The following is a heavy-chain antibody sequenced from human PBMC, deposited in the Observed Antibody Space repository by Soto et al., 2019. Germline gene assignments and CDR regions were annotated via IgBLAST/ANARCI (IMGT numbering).Heavy chain of an antibody. J-gene: IGHJ5*02. Sequence: ASVKVSCKASGGTFSSYAISWVRQAPGQGLEWMGGIIPIFGTANYAQKFQGRVTITADESTSTAYMELSSLRSEDTAVYYCARNEAGIAAAGYNWFDPWGQGTLVTVSS. CDR2: IIPIFGTA. V-gene: IGHV1-69*13. CDR3: ARNEAGIAAAGYNWFDP. CDR1: GGTFSSYA. D-gene: IGHD6-13*01.